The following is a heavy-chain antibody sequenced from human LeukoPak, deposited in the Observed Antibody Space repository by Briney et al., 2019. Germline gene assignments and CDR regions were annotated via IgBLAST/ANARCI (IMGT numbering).Heavy chain of an antibody. D-gene: IGHD3-10*01. Sequence: SETLSLTCTVSGGSISSYYWSWIRQPPGKGLEWIGYIYYSGSTNYNPSLKSRVTISVDTSKNQFSLKLSSVTAADTAVYYCARGRFGELIDYWGQGTLVTVSS. CDR1: GGSISSYY. J-gene: IGHJ4*02. V-gene: IGHV4-59*08. CDR2: IYYSGST. CDR3: ARGRFGELIDY.